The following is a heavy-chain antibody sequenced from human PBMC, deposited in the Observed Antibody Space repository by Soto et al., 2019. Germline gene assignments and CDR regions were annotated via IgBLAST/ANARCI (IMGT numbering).Heavy chain of an antibody. J-gene: IGHJ4*02. D-gene: IGHD3-3*01. Sequence: QLQLQESGPGLVKPSETLSLTCTVSGGSISSSSYYWGWISQPPGKGLEWIGSIYYSGSTYYNPSLKSRVTISVDTSKNQFSLKLSSVTAADTAVYYCARAMYDFWSGYYTGALDYWGQGTLVTVSS. CDR3: ARAMYDFWSGYYTGALDY. CDR2: IYYSGST. V-gene: IGHV4-39*01. CDR1: GGSISSSSYY.